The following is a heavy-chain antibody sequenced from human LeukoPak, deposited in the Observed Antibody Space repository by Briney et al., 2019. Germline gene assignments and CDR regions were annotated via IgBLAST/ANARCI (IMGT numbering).Heavy chain of an antibody. V-gene: IGHV4-59*01. Sequence: MASEALSLTCTVSGGSISSYYWSWIRQPPGKGLEWIGYIYYSGNTYYNPSLKSRVTISVDTSKNQFSLKVNSVTAADTAVYYCARTKPLDPFDFWGQGTLVTVSS. CDR2: IYYSGNT. J-gene: IGHJ3*01. CDR3: ARTKPLDPFDF. CDR1: GGSISSYY.